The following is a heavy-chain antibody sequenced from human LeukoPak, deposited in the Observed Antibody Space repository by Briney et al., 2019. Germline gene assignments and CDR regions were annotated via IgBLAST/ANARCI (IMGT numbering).Heavy chain of an antibody. V-gene: IGHV4-59*12. D-gene: IGHD3-10*01. CDR2: IYYSGST. Sequence: SATLSLTCTVSGDSFSSYYWSWIRQPPGKGLEWIGYIYYSGSTTNNPSLKSRVTISVDKSKNQFSLKLSSVTAADTAVYDCAREGKALLFGESRLSNWFDPWGQGTLVTVSS. CDR1: GDSFSSYY. J-gene: IGHJ5*02. CDR3: AREGKALLFGESRLSNWFDP.